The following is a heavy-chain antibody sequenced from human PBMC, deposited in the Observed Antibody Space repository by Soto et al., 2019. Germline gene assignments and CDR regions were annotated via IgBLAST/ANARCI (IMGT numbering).Heavy chain of an antibody. V-gene: IGHV4-59*01. Sequence: PSETLSLTCAVSGGSISSCYWGWIRQPPGKGLEWIGYIYYSGSTNYNPSLKSRVTISVDTSKNQFSLKLTSVTAADTAVYYCARSRYTSGWWTPPFDYWGQGTLVTVSS. CDR3: ARSRYTSGWWTPPFDY. J-gene: IGHJ4*02. CDR2: IYYSGST. D-gene: IGHD6-19*01. CDR1: GGSISSCY.